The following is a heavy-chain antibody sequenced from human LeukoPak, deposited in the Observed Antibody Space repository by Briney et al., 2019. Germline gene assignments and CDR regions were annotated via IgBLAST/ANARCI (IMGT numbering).Heavy chain of an antibody. CDR1: GFTFSRYV. J-gene: IGHJ4*02. D-gene: IGHD3-3*01. Sequence: GGSLRHPWAASGFTFSRYVMSWVRQAPGKGLEWVSATSGSGGSTYYADSVKGRFTISRDNSKNTLYLQMNSLRAEDTAIYYCAKDRREQSLERCFDNRGQGTLVTVSS. CDR2: TSGSGGST. V-gene: IGHV3-23*01. CDR3: AKDRREQSLERCFDN.